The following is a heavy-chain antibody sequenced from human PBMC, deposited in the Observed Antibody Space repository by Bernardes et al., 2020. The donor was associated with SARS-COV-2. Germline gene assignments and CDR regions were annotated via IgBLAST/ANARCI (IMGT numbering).Heavy chain of an antibody. CDR2: LSSSSSTI. V-gene: IGHV3-48*01. J-gene: IGHJ3*02. Sequence: WGSLSLSCAASGFTCSSYSVNWVRQAPGKVREWVSYLSSSSSTIYYADSVKGRFTISRDNAKNSLYLQMNSLRAEDTAVYYCARGSGSYYVLYAFDIWGQGTMVTVS. D-gene: IGHD1-26*01. CDR1: GFTCSSYS. CDR3: ARGSGSYYVLYAFDI.